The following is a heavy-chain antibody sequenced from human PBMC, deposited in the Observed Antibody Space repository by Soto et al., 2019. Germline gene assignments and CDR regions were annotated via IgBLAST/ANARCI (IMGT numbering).Heavy chain of an antibody. Sequence: SQTLSLTCAISGDSVSSNSAAWNWIRQSPSRGLEWLGRTYYRSKWYNDYAVSVKSRITINPDTSKNQFSLQLNSVTPEDTAVYYCERDPRYGIFEAGAFDIWGQGTMVTVSS. D-gene: IGHD3-3*01. V-gene: IGHV6-1*01. CDR2: TYYRSKWYN. CDR3: ERDPRYGIFEAGAFDI. CDR1: GDSVSSNSAA. J-gene: IGHJ3*02.